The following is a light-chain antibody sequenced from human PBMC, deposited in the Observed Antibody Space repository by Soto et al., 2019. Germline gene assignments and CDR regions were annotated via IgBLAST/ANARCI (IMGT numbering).Light chain of an antibody. Sequence: QSVLTQPASVSGSPGQSITISCTGTSSDVGGYKYVSWYQQHPYKAPKIIIFEVRNRPSGISSRFSGYKSGNTASLTIAGLQAEDEAHYYSASYTSSSTSVIFGRGTKLTVL. CDR2: EVR. V-gene: IGLV2-14*01. CDR1: SSDVGGYKY. CDR3: ASYTSSSTSVI. J-gene: IGLJ2*01.